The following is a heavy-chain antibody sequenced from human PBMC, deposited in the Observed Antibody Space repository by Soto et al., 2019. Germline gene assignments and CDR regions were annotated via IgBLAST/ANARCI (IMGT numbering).Heavy chain of an antibody. CDR2: IHYSGST. J-gene: IGHJ4*02. CDR3: TKYRRTDAEGYSFDY. V-gene: IGHV4-59*01. CDR1: GGSIGGSD. D-gene: IGHD2-15*01. Sequence: SEPLSLPNTVSGGSIGGSDGSWIRETPGKVLELVGYIHYSGSTNYNPSLKSRVTMSVDSAKNQFSLQLSSVTAADTAVYFCTKYRRTDAEGYSFDYWGQGALVTVSS.